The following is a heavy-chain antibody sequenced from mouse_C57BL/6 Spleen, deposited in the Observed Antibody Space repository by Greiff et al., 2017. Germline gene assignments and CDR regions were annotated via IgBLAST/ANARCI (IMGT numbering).Heavy chain of an antibody. CDR3: ASYYGSSLYYFDY. D-gene: IGHD1-1*01. CDR2: ISYDGSN. J-gene: IGHJ2*01. CDR1: GYSITSGYY. V-gene: IGHV3-6*01. Sequence: ESGPGLVKPSQSLSLTCSVTGYSITSGYYWNWIRQFPGNKLEWMGYISYDGSNNYNPSLKNRISITRDTSKNQFFLKLNSVTTEDTATYYCASYYGSSLYYFDYWGQGTTLTVSS.